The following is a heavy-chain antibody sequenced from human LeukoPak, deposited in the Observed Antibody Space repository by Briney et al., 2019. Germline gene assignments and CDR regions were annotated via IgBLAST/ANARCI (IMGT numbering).Heavy chain of an antibody. CDR1: GFTFSSYA. CDR2: IKSKTDGGTP. D-gene: IGHD6-13*01. CDR3: TGVSRSSWYDY. J-gene: IGHJ4*02. V-gene: IGHV3-15*01. Sequence: GGPLRLSCAASGFTFSSYAMSWVRQAPGKGLEWVGRIKSKTDGGTPDYAAPVKGRFTISRDDSKNTLYLQMNSLKTEDTAVYYCTGVSRSSWYDYWGQGTLVTVSS.